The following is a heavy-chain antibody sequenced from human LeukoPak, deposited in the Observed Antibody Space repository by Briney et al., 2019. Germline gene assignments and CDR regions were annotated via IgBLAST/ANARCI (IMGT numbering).Heavy chain of an antibody. CDR2: MKQDGSEN. CDR3: ARGTQLWRFDY. CDR1: GFTFSSYW. D-gene: IGHD5-18*01. J-gene: IGHJ4*02. V-gene: IGHV3-7*02. Sequence: GGSLRLSCAASGFTFSSYWMYWVRQAPGKGLEWVANMKQDGSENYYVDSVKGRFTISRDNAKNSLNLQMNSLRAEDTAVYYCARGTQLWRFDYWGQGSLVTVSS.